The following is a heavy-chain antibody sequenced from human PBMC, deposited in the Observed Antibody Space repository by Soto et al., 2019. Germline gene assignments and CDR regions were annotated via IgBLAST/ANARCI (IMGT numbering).Heavy chain of an antibody. D-gene: IGHD3-3*02. J-gene: IGHJ4*02. CDR3: ARHLAGNRDY. V-gene: IGHV3-30-3*01. Sequence: GGSLRLSCAASGFTFSSYAMHWVRQAPGKGLEWVAVISYDGSNKYYADSVKGRFTISRDNAKNTLFLQMNSLRAEDTAVYYCARHLAGNRDYWDQGTLVTVSS. CDR1: GFTFSSYA. CDR2: ISYDGSNK.